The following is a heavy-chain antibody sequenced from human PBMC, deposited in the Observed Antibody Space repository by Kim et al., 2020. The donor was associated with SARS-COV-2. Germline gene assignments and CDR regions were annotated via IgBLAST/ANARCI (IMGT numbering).Heavy chain of an antibody. CDR1: GFTFSNYY. CDR2: ISSSGSNI. CDR3: VIAVENLYYYGVDV. V-gene: IGHV3-11*01. J-gene: IGHJ6*02. Sequence: GGSLRLSCAASGFTFSNYYMSWVRQAPGKGLEWVSSISSSGSNIYYADSVKGRFTISRDNAKNSLYLQMNSLRAEDTAVYYCVIAVENLYYYGVDVWGQGTTVTVSS. D-gene: IGHD6-19*01.